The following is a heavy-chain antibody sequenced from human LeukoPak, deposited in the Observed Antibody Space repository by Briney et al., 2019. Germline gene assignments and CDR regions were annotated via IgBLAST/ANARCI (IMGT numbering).Heavy chain of an antibody. V-gene: IGHV3-74*01. Sequence: PGGPLRLSCAAPGITSGNNWMPWARKGQGKGLVWISRINSDGGGAIYADSVKGRFTVSRDNAKNTLYLQMNSLRAEDTAVYYCARDVPHNWFDTWGQGTLVTVSS. CDR1: GITSGNNW. CDR3: ARDVPHNWFDT. J-gene: IGHJ5*02. CDR2: INSDGGGA.